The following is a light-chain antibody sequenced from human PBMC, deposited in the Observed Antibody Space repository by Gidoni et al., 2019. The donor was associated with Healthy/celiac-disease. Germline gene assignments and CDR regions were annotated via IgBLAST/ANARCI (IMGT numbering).Light chain of an antibody. V-gene: IGKV1-39*01. Sequence: DIQMTQSPSSLSASVGDRLTITCRASQSISSYLNWYQQKPGKAPKLLIYAASSLQSGVQSRFSGSGSGADFTLTISRLQPEDLANYYCQQSYSTPRTFGQGTKVEIK. CDR3: QQSYSTPRT. CDR2: AAS. J-gene: IGKJ1*01. CDR1: QSISSY.